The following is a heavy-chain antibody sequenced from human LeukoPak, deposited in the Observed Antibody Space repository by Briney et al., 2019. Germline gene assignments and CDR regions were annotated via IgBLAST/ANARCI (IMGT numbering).Heavy chain of an antibody. CDR1: GGSISNYY. V-gene: IGHV4-34*01. J-gene: IGHJ4*02. D-gene: IGHD3-22*01. CDR2: INHCGST. CDR3: ARWEDSSGSYFDY. Sequence: SETLSLTCTVSGGSISNYYWSWIRQPPGKGLEWIGEINHCGSTNYNPSLKSRVTISVDTSKNQFSLKLSSVTAADTAVYYCARWEDSSGSYFDYWGQGTLVTVSS.